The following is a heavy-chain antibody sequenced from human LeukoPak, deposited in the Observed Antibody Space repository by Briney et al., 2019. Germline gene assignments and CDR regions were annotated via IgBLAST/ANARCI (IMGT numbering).Heavy chain of an antibody. CDR2: ISGSSSYI. CDR1: GFTFSSYS. D-gene: IGHD5-24*01. V-gene: IGHV3-21*01. CDR3: ARGRRDGYNLIDAFDI. J-gene: IGHJ3*02. Sequence: GGSLRLSSVASGFTFSSYSMNWVRQAPGKGLEWVSSISGSSSYIYYSDSVKGRFTISRDNAKKSLYLQMNSLRAEDTAVYYCARGRRDGYNLIDAFDIWGQGTMVTVSS.